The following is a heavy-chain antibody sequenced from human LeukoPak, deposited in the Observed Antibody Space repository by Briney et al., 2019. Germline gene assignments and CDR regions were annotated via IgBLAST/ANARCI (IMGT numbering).Heavy chain of an antibody. Sequence: GGSLRLSCAASGFTFSSYAMHWVRQAPGKGLEWVAVISYDGSNKYYADSVKGRFTISRDNSKNTLYLQMNSLRAEDTAVYYCARALAHRWLQFYYHSGMDVWGQGTTVTVSS. J-gene: IGHJ6*02. CDR1: GFTFSSYA. V-gene: IGHV3-30-3*01. D-gene: IGHD5-24*01. CDR3: ARALAHRWLQFYYHSGMDV. CDR2: ISYDGSNK.